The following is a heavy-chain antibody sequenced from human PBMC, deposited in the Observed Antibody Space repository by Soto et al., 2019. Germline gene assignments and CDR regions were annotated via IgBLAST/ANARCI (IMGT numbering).Heavy chain of an antibody. D-gene: IGHD2-15*01. V-gene: IGHV3-21*04. CDR2: ISPSSTYI. CDR3: ATDTGDIEVVPATT. Sequence: GGSLRLSCAASGLNFERCSMNWVRQPPGKGPEWLASISPSSTYIRYADSVKGRFTISRDNARNSLSLQMMNLRADDTAIYYCATDTGDIEVVPATTWGQGTLVTVS. J-gene: IGHJ4*02. CDR1: GLNFERCS.